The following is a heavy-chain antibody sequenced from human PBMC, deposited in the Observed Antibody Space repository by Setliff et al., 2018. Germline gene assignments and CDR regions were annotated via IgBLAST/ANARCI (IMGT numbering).Heavy chain of an antibody. CDR3: ATDGPVLNGDYIS. J-gene: IGHJ5*02. V-gene: IGHV4-39*07. CDR1: GASISTTYYY. D-gene: IGHD3-10*01. Sequence: SETLSLTCSVSGASISTTYYYWDWIRQSPEKSLEWIGTIYQNGITYYNPSVKSRVTISVDKSKNQFSLSLRSVTAADTAVYYCATDGPVLNGDYISWGQGTLVTVSS. CDR2: IYQNGIT.